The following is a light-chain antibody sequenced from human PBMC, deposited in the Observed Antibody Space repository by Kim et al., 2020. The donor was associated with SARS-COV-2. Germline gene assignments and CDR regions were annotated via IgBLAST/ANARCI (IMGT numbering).Light chain of an antibody. V-gene: IGKV4-1*01. CDR3: QQYYRSPPS. CDR1: QTVLFNSNNKYY. CDR2: WAS. Sequence: SPTSKCKSYQTVLFNSNNKYYLAWYQQKPGQAPKLLIYWASIRESWVSDRFSGSGSETDFTLTISILQAEDVAVYYCQQYYRSPPSFGQGTQLEI. J-gene: IGKJ2*03.